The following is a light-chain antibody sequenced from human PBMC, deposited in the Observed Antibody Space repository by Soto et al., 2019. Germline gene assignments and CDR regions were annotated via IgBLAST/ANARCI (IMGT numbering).Light chain of an antibody. CDR1: QSISTW. CDR2: KSS. V-gene: IGKV1-5*03. J-gene: IGKJ1*01. CDR3: QQYTSYSS. Sequence: DIQMTQSPSTLSASVGDRVTITCRASQSISTWLAWYQQKPGKAPKLLIYKSSSLQSGVPSRFSGSGSGTEFTLTISSLQPDVFATYYCQQYTSYSSFCQGTRVEIK.